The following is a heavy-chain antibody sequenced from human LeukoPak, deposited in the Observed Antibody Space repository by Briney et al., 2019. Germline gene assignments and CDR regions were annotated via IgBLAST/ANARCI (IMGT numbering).Heavy chain of an antibody. D-gene: IGHD3-9*01. CDR3: ARLGILTGYYSFDRWFDP. CDR2: IFYSGST. J-gene: IGHJ5*02. Sequence: LETLSLTCTVSGGSISSSSYYWGWIRQPPGKGLVWIGSIFYSGSTYHNPSLKSRVTISVDTSKNQFSLKLSSVTAADTAVYYCARLGILTGYYSFDRWFDPWGQGTLVTVSS. CDR1: GGSISSSSYY. V-gene: IGHV4-39*01.